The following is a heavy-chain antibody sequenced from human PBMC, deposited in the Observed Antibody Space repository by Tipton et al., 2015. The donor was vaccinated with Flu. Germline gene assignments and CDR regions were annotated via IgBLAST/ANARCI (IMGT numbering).Heavy chain of an antibody. D-gene: IGHD3-22*01. J-gene: IGHJ4*02. CDR1: GFTFSSYW. V-gene: IGHV3-7*03. CDR2: IKQDGSEI. CDR3: AKADSSGFYYARRHS. Sequence: SLRLSCAASGFTFSSYWMSWVRQGPGKGLQWVANIKQDGSEIYYVDSVKGRFTISRDNAKNSVFLQMNSLRAEDSAVYYCAKADSSGFYYARRHSWGQGTLVTVSS.